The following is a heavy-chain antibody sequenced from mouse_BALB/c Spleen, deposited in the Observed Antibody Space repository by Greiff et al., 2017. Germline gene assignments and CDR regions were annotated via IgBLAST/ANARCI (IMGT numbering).Heavy chain of an antibody. CDR3: ARSQDYGSSYGFAY. D-gene: IGHD1-1*01. CDR2: INPSTGYT. Sequence: VQLQQSGAELAKPGASVKMSCKASGYTFTSYWMHWVKQRPGQGLEWIGYINPSTGYTEYNQKFKDKATLTADKSSSTAYMQLSSLTSEDSAVYYCARSQDYGSSYGFAYWGQGTLVTVSA. CDR1: GYTFTSYW. V-gene: IGHV1-7*01. J-gene: IGHJ3*01.